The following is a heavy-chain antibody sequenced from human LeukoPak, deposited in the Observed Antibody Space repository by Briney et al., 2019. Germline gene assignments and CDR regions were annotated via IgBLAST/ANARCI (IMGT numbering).Heavy chain of an antibody. V-gene: IGHV4-59*01. CDR2: ISYSGST. CDR3: ASITSSAAGLLQIDY. CDR1: GGSLSSFY. Sequence: SETLSLTCTVSGGSLSSFYWSWIRQPPGKGLEWIAYISYSGSTNHNPSLKSRVTMSVDTSKNQFSLKLSSVTAADTAVYYCASITSSAAGLLQIDYWGQGTLVTVSS. D-gene: IGHD6-13*01. J-gene: IGHJ4*02.